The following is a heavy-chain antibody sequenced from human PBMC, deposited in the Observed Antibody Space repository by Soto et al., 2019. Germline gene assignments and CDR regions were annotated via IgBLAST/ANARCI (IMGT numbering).Heavy chain of an antibody. Sequence: QVQLQQWGAGLLKPSETLSLTCAVYGGSFSGYYWSWIRQPPGKGLEWIGEINHSGSTNYNPSLKSRVTISVDTSKNQFSLKLSSVTAADTAVYYCARDARIPGLHDYWGQGTLVTVSS. V-gene: IGHV4-34*01. CDR2: INHSGST. CDR1: GGSFSGYY. CDR3: ARDARIPGLHDY. J-gene: IGHJ4*02. D-gene: IGHD2-15*01.